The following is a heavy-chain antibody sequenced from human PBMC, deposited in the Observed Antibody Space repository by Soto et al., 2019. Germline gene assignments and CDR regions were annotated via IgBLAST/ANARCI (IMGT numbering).Heavy chain of an antibody. V-gene: IGHV1-8*01. D-gene: IGHD2-15*01. CDR1: GYTFTSYD. CDR2: MNPNSGNT. CDR3: ARGVATPMGRYFDY. J-gene: IGHJ4*02. Sequence: QVQLVQSGAEVKKPGASVKVSCKASGYTFTSYDINWVRQATGQGLEWMGWMNPNSGNTGYAQKFQGRVTMTTNTSISTAYMELSSLRSEDTAVYYCARGVATPMGRYFDYWGQGTLVTVSS.